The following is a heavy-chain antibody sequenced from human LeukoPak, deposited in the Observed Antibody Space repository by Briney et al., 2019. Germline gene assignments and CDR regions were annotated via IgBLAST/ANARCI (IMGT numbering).Heavy chain of an antibody. V-gene: IGHV3-30-3*01. J-gene: IGHJ6*02. CDR1: GFTFSSYA. Sequence: PGRSLRLSCAASGFTFSSYAMHWVRQAPGKGLEWVAVISYDGSNKYYADSVKGRFTISRDNSKNTLYLQMNSLRAEDTAVYYCARDQYYPRRFLEWFPPRYGTDVWGQGTTVTVSS. CDR2: ISYDGSNK. D-gene: IGHD3-3*01. CDR3: ARDQYYPRRFLEWFPPRYGTDV.